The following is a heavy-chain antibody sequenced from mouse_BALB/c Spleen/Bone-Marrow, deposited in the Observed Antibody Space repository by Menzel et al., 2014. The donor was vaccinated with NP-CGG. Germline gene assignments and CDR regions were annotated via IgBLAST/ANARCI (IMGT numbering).Heavy chain of an antibody. V-gene: IGHV3-2*02. CDR2: ISYSGST. J-gene: IGHJ1*01. CDR3: ARSADWYFDV. CDR1: GYSITSDYA. Sequence: VQLKESGPGLVKPSQSLSLPCTVTGYSITSDYAWHWIRQFPGNKLEWMGYISYSGSTSYYPYLKSRISITRDTSKNQFFLQLNSVTNEDTATYYCARSADWYFDVWGAGTTVTVSS.